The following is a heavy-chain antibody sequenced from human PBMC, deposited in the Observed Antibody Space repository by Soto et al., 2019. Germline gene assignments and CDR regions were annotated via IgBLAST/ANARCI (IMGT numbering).Heavy chain of an antibody. V-gene: IGHV4-31*03. CDR3: ARDEGCSSTRCYGGMDV. CDR2: IYYSGNT. D-gene: IGHD2-2*01. CDR1: GGSISSDFYY. J-gene: IGHJ6*02. Sequence: QVQLQEPGPGLVKPSQTLSLTCTVSGGSISSDFYYWSWIRQHPGKGLEWIGYIYYSGNTYYNPSLKSRVTISVDTSKNQFSLKLSSVTAADTAVYYCARDEGCSSTRCYGGMDVWGQGTTVTVSS.